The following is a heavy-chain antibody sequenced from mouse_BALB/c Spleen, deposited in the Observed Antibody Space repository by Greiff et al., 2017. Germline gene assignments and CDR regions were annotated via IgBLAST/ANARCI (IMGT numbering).Heavy chain of an antibody. CDR2: IWTGGGT. CDR3: VRDGVTTATSYWYFDV. CDR1: GFSLTSYD. Sequence: VKLMESGPGLVAPSQSLSITCTVSGFSLTSYDISWIRQPPGKGLEWLGVIWTGGGTNYNSAFMSRLSISKDNSKSQVFLKMNSLQTDDTAIYYCVRDGVTTATSYWYFDVWGAGTTVTVSS. D-gene: IGHD1-2*01. J-gene: IGHJ1*01. V-gene: IGHV2-9-2*01.